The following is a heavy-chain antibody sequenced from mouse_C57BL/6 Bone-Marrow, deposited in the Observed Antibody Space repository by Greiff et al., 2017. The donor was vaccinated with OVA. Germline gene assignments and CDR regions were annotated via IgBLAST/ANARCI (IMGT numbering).Heavy chain of an antibody. CDR3: ARHDTTVVATEYFDY. Sequence: EVKLMESGGDLVKPGGSLKLSCAASGFTFSSYGMSWVRQTPDKRLEWVATISSGGSYTYYPDSVKGRFTISRDNAKNTLYLQMSSLKSEDTAMYYCARHDTTVVATEYFDYWGQGTTLTVS. V-gene: IGHV5-6*01. CDR1: GFTFSSYG. J-gene: IGHJ2*01. D-gene: IGHD1-1*01. CDR2: ISSGGSYT.